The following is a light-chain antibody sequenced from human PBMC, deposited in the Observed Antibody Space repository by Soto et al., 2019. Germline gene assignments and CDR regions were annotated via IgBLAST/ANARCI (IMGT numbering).Light chain of an antibody. CDR3: SSYKTSSALVV. J-gene: IGLJ2*01. CDR2: EVS. Sequence: QSALTQPASVSGSPGRSITISCSGTSSDVGAYNFVSWYQQHPGKAPKLMIFEVSHRPSGVSDRFSGSKSGNMASLTISGLQADDEADYYCSSYKTSSALVVFGGGTKVTVL. V-gene: IGLV2-14*01. CDR1: SSDVGAYNF.